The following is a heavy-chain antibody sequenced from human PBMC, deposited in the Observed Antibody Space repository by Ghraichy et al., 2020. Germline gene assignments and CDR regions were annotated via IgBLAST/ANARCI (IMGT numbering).Heavy chain of an antibody. D-gene: IGHD2-8*01. J-gene: IGHJ6*02. CDR3: AREVYAIGYYYYGMDV. CDR2: INHSGST. CDR1: GGSFSGYY. V-gene: IGHV4-34*01. Sequence: LSLTCAVYGGSFSGYYWSWIRQPPGKGLEWIGEINHSGSTNYNPSLKSRVTISVDTSKNQFSLKLSSVTAADTAVYYCAREVYAIGYYYYGMDVWGQGTTVTVSS.